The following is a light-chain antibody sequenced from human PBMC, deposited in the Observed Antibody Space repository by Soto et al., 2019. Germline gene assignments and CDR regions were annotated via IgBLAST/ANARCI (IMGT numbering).Light chain of an antibody. CDR2: DAS. Sequence: DIQMTQSPSTLCASVGDRVTITCRASQSINTWLAWYQHKPGKAPNFLIYDASTLKSGVPSRFSGSGSGTEFTLTISSLQPDDSATYYCQQYHSFSCTFGQGTRLEIK. J-gene: IGKJ5*01. CDR1: QSINTW. CDR3: QQYHSFSCT. V-gene: IGKV1-5*01.